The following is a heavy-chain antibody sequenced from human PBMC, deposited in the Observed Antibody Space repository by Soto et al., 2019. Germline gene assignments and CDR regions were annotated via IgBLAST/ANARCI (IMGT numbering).Heavy chain of an antibody. CDR2: ISYDGTNQ. Sequence: GGSLRLSCAASGFPFSPYTMHWVRQAPGQGLEWVAVISYDGTNQYYADSVKGRFIISRYNSNNTLSLQMHSLKSEDTAVYFCARGAIVGVNDVFDVWGQGTMVTVSS. J-gene: IGHJ3*01. CDR1: GFPFSPYT. D-gene: IGHD1-26*01. CDR3: ARGAIVGVNDVFDV. V-gene: IGHV3-30*14.